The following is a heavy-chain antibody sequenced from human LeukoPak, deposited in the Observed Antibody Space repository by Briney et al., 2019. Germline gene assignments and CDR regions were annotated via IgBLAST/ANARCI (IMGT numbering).Heavy chain of an antibody. CDR1: GFTFSSYG. Sequence: GGSLRLSCAASGFTFSSYGMHWVRQAPGKGLEWVSGISWNSGSIGYADSVKGRFTISRDNAKNSLYLQMNSLRAEDTALYYCAKDSWGGHYDSSGYYYDAFDIWGQGTMVTVSS. J-gene: IGHJ3*02. V-gene: IGHV3-9*01. CDR2: ISWNSGSI. D-gene: IGHD3-22*01. CDR3: AKDSWGGHYDSSGYYYDAFDI.